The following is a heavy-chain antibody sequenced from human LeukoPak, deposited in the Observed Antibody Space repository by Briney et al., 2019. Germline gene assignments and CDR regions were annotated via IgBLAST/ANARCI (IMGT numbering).Heavy chain of an antibody. J-gene: IGHJ3*02. CDR2: IYYTGGT. Sequence: PSETLSLTCSVSGGPVTTSSYYWGWIRQPPGRGLEWIGSIYYTGGTYYSPSLKSRVTISIHTSKNQFSLKLSSVTAADTAVYYCARHGGVVRGEGSDAFDIWGQGTMVTVSS. CDR3: ARHGGVVRGEGSDAFDI. D-gene: IGHD3-10*01. V-gene: IGHV4-39*01. CDR1: GGPVTTSSYY.